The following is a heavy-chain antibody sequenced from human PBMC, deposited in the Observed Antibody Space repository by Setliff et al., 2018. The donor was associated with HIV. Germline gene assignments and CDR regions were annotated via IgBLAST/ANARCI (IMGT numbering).Heavy chain of an antibody. D-gene: IGHD4-17*01. CDR3: ARDPPGHGDSNDY. CDR2: IYYTWST. J-gene: IGHJ4*02. CDR1: GGSVGSGSYY. V-gene: IGHV4-61*01. Sequence: ETLSLTCTVSGGSVGSGSYYWSWIRQPPGKGLEYIGYIYYTWSTTYNPSLKSRVSMSIDTSKNQFSLRLTSVTAADTAVYYCARDPPGHGDSNDYWGQGTLVTVSS.